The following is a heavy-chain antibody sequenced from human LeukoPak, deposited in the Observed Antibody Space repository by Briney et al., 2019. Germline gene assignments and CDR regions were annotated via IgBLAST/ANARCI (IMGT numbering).Heavy chain of an antibody. D-gene: IGHD6-19*01. V-gene: IGHV1-2*02. J-gene: IGHJ6*02. CDR3: ARDRDSSAWYRGGYYEHSGMDV. Sequence: ASVKVSCKASGYTFTDYYVHWVRQSPGQGLEWMGWINPNSGGTDYAQKFQGRVSMTRDTSISTAYMELSRLRSDDTAVYYCARDRDSSAWYRGGYYEHSGMDVWGQGTTVIVSS. CDR1: GYTFTDYY. CDR2: INPNSGGT.